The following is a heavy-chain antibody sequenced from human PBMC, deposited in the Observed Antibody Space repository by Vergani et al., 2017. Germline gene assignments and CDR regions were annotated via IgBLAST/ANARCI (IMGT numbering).Heavy chain of an antibody. Sequence: EVQLLESGGGLVQPGGSLRLSCAASGFTFSSYAMSWVRQAPGKGLEWVANIKQDGSEKYYVDSVKGRFTISRDNAKNSLYLQMNSLRAEDTAVYYCARVTTGAFDIWGQGTMVTVSS. CDR2: IKQDGSEK. V-gene: IGHV3-7*04. CDR3: ARVTTGAFDI. CDR1: GFTFSSYA. J-gene: IGHJ3*02. D-gene: IGHD4-17*01.